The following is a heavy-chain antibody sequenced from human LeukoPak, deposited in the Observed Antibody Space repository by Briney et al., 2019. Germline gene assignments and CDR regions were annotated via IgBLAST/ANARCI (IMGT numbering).Heavy chain of an antibody. D-gene: IGHD6-19*01. CDR2: FDPEDGET. J-gene: IGHJ4*02. CDR1: GYTLTELS. CDR3: ATDLVNSSGWYAEDY. V-gene: IGHV1-24*01. Sequence: GASVKVSCKVSGYTLTELSMHWVRQAPGKGLEWMEGFDPEDGETIYAQKFQGRVTMTEDTSTDTAYMELSSLRSEDTAVYYCATDLVNSSGWYAEDYWGQGTLVTVSS.